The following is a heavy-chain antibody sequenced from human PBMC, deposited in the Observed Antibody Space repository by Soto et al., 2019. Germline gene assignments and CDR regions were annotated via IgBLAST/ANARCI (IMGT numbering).Heavy chain of an antibody. CDR3: HVRGVLMIQRGGPGMDV. J-gene: IGHJ6*02. V-gene: IGHV4-39*01. Sequence: QLQLQESGPGLVKPSETLSLTCTVSGGSISSSSYYWGWIRHPPGTGLVRIGSIPYTGITYYNPSLKCRVTISVDTSKNRSSLTLTSVGAADTAVYYCHVRGVLMIQRGGPGMDVWGQGTTVTVSS. CDR2: IPYTGIT. D-gene: IGHD3-10*01. CDR1: GGSISSSSYY.